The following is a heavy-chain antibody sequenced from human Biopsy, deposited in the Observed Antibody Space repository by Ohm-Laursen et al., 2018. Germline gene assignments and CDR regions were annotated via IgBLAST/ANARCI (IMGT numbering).Heavy chain of an antibody. V-gene: IGHV1-69*06. CDR1: GGTFTNHA. D-gene: IGHD3-22*01. J-gene: IGHJ2*01. CDR2: SIPLFNTA. Sequence: SVKVSCKSSGGTFTNHAVGWVRQAPGQGLEWVGGSIPLFNTANYADKFQGRVTLTADKSTSTAYMELSSLRSEDTAIYYCARFPLGAYDDSGSYRAVEHWYFDLWGRGTLVTVSS. CDR3: ARFPLGAYDDSGSYRAVEHWYFDL.